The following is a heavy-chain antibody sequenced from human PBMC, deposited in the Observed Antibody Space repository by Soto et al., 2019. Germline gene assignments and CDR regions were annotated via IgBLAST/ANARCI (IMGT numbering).Heavy chain of an antibody. Sequence: QVQLVQSGAEVKKPGSSVKVSCKAPGGTFSTYAISWVRQAPGQGLEWMGGVIPIFGTPKYAQKVKGRVTITADESTSTGYMELRSLRSEDTAVYYCARSQGGSSSLDIYYYYYYGMDVWGQGTTVTVSS. CDR1: GGTFSTYA. V-gene: IGHV1-69*01. CDR3: ARSQGGSSSLDIYYYYYYGMDV. CDR2: VIPIFGTP. J-gene: IGHJ6*02. D-gene: IGHD2-15*01.